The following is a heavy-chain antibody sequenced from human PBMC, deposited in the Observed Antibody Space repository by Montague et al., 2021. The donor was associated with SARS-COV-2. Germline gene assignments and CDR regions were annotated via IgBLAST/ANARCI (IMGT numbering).Heavy chain of an antibody. D-gene: IGHD2-2*01. CDR1: GGSISSYY. Sequence: SETLSLTCTVSGGSISSYYWSWIRQPPGKGLEWIGSIYYSGSTYYNPSLKSRVTISVDTSKNQFSLKLSSVTAAYTAVYYCARQGDQLLLEYWFDPWGQGTLVTVSS. V-gene: IGHV4-59*05. J-gene: IGHJ5*02. CDR3: ARQGDQLLLEYWFDP. CDR2: IYYSGST.